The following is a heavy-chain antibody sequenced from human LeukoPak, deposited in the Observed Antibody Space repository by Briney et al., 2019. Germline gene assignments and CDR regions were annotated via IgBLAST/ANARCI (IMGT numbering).Heavy chain of an antibody. J-gene: IGHJ4*02. D-gene: IGHD4-11*01. Sequence: GGSLRLSCTASGFTFGGYAMSWFRQAPGKGLEWVGFIRSKAYGGTTEYAASVKGRFTISRDDSKSIAYLQMNSLKTEDTAVYYCTRGGHDYHGNDYWGQGTLVTVSS. CDR1: GFTFGGYA. CDR3: TRGGHDYHGNDY. V-gene: IGHV3-49*03. CDR2: IRSKAYGGTT.